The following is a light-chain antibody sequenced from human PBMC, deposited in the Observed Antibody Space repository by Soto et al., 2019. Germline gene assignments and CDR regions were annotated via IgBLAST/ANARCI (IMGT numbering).Light chain of an antibody. J-gene: IGKJ4*01. Sequence: EIVMTQSPATLSVSPGKRATLSCRASQGVTSDLAWYPQKPRQAPRLLIYGASLWATGIPARSSGSASGTGFPLTISGRQSDDCAVYYCHQYYMCPRTFGGGTKVDSK. CDR3: HQYYMCPRT. V-gene: IGKV3-15*01. CDR1: QGVTSD. CDR2: GAS.